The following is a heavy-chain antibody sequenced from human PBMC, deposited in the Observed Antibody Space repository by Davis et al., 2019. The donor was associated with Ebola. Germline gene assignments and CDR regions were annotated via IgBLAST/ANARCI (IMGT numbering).Heavy chain of an antibody. V-gene: IGHV1-58*01. CDR1: VFTFSRSA. Sequence: SVPVSCQASVFTFSRSAVQWLRQARGQRLEWIGWIVIGIGDTSYAQKVHERVTITRDKSTTTAYMELNDLRSEDTAIYFCAASSSWYHDAFDIWGQGTMITVSS. D-gene: IGHD6-13*01. J-gene: IGHJ3*02. CDR3: AASSSWYHDAFDI. CDR2: IVIGIGDT.